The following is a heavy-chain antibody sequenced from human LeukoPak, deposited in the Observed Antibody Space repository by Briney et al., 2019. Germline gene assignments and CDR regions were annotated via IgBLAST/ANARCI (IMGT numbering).Heavy chain of an antibody. CDR3: ARAGYSNGWDF. J-gene: IGHJ4*02. V-gene: IGHV3-74*01. D-gene: IGHD6-19*01. Sequence: ESVKGRFTISRDNAKNTLYLQMNSLRAEDTAVYYCARAGYSNGWDFWGQGTLVTVSS.